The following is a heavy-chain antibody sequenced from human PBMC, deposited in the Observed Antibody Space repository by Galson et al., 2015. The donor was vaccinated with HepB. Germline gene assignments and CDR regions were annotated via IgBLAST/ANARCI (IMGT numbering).Heavy chain of an antibody. CDR2: ISETGDST. CDR1: GFNFNRHA. CDR3: ARALLGATITFDS. D-gene: IGHD1-26*01. J-gene: IGHJ4*02. V-gene: IGHV3-23*01. Sequence: SLRLSCAASGFNFNRHAMNWVRQAPGKGPEWVSAISETGDSTYYADSVKGRFSISRDNPKNMLYLQVGSLRAEDAAVYFCARALLGATITFDSWGPGTLVTVPS.